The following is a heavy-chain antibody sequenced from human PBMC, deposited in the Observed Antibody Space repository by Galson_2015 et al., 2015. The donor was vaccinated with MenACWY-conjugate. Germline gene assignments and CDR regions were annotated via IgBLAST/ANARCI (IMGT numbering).Heavy chain of an antibody. CDR1: GFSFSSYA. CDR2: IIASGATA. D-gene: IGHD2-8*01. J-gene: IGHJ4*02. CDR3: TKVLCTACSHYFDS. Sequence: SLRLSCAASGFSFSSYAMGWVRQAPGKGLEWVSSIIASGATAYYADSVYGRFTSSRDNSKNTLYLQMNSLGAEDTALYYCTKVLCTACSHYFDSWGQGTLVTVSS. V-gene: IGHV3-23*01.